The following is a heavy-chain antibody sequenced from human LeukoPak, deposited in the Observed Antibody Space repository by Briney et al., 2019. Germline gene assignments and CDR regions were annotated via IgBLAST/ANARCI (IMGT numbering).Heavy chain of an antibody. J-gene: IGHJ4*02. CDR1: GYTFTRYY. Sequence: ASVKVSCKASGYTFTRYYMHWVRQAPGKGLEWMGGFDPEDGETIYAQNFQGRVTMTEDTSTDTAYMEVRSLRSEDTAVYYCATSSGYGFLFEYWGQGTLVTVSS. CDR3: ATSSGYGFLFEY. V-gene: IGHV1-24*01. D-gene: IGHD3-22*01. CDR2: FDPEDGET.